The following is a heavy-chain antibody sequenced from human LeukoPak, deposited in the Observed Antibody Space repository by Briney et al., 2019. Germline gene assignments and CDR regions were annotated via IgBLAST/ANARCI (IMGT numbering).Heavy chain of an antibody. CDR3: ASLQGPTDY. CDR1: GGSISSYY. V-gene: IGHV4-59*01. Sequence: PSETLSPSCTVSGGSISSYYWSWIRQPPGKGLEWIGYIYYSGSTNYNPSLKSRVTISVDTSKNQFSLKLSSVTAADTAVYYCASLQGPTDYWGQGTLVTVSS. CDR2: IYYSGST. J-gene: IGHJ4*02.